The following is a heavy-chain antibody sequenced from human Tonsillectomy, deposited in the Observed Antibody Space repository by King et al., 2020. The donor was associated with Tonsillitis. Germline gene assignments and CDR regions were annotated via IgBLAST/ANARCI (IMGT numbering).Heavy chain of an antibody. CDR3: ARGPRGYSYGYPFDY. Sequence: VQLQQWGAGLLKPSETLSLTCAVYGGSFSGYYWSWIRQPPGKGLERIGEINHSGSTNYNPSLKSRVTISVDTSKNQFSLKLSSVTAADTAVYYWARGPRGYSYGYPFDYWGQGTLVTVSS. D-gene: IGHD5-18*01. CDR2: INHSGST. CDR1: GGSFSGYY. V-gene: IGHV4-34*01. J-gene: IGHJ4*02.